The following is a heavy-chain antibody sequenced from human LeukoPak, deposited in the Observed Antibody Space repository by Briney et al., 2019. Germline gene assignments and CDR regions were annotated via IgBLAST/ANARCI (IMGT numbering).Heavy chain of an antibody. CDR3: ARDTVIIAAAAMYYFDY. CDR1: GFTFSSYW. V-gene: IGHV3-7*01. CDR2: IKQDGSEK. J-gene: IGHJ4*02. Sequence: GGSLRLSCAASGFTFSSYWMSWVRQAPGKGLEWVANIKQDGSEKYYVDSVKGRFTISRDNAKNSLYLQMNSLRAEDTAVYYCARDTVIIAAAAMYYFDYWGQGTLVTVSP. D-gene: IGHD6-13*01.